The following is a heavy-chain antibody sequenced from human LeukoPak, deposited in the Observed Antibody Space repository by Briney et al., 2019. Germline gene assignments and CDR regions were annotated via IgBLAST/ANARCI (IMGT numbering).Heavy chain of an antibody. Sequence: ASVKVSCKASGYTFTGYYIHWVRQAPGQGLEWMGWINPNNDGTNYAQKFQGRVTMTRDTSISTAYMEPNRLTSDDTAVYYCARDKYTGYETFDYWGQGTPVTVSS. D-gene: IGHD5-12*01. CDR1: GYTFTGYY. J-gene: IGHJ4*02. CDR2: INPNNDGT. V-gene: IGHV1-2*02. CDR3: ARDKYTGYETFDY.